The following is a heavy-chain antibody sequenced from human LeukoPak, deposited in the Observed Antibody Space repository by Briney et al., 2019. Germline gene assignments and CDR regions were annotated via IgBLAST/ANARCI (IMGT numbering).Heavy chain of an antibody. CDR1: GGSISNYY. J-gene: IGHJ5*02. V-gene: IGHV4-59*08. CDR3: ARHLGRNCSGGSCPNWFDP. CDR2: IYYSGST. D-gene: IGHD2-15*01. Sequence: SETLSLTCTVSGGSISNYYWSWIRQPPGKELEWIGHIYYSGSTNYNPSLKSRVTISVDTSKNQFSLKLSSVTAADTAAYFCARHLGRNCSGGSCPNWFDPWGQGTLVTVSS.